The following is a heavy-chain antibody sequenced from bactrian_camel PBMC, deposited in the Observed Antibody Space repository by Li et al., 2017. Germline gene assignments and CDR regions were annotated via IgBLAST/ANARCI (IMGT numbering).Heavy chain of an antibody. CDR1: GSSFSARA. J-gene: IGHJ4*01. CDR2: INPGGSRM. CDR3: VVSNGGLDQAIGNNV. V-gene: IGHV3S31*01. Sequence: VQLVESGGGLVQPGGSLRLSCASSGSSFSARAMLWVRQAPGKGLEWVSGINPGGSRMDYADSVKGRFTISRDNAKNTLYLQLDSLKTKGTAMYYCVVSNGGLDQAIGNNVWGRGTQVTVS. D-gene: IGHD2*01.